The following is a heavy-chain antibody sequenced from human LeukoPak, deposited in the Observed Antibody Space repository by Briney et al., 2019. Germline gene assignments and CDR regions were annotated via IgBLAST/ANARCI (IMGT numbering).Heavy chain of an antibody. V-gene: IGHV4-59*01. CDR3: ARDYHQEFFDY. J-gene: IGHJ4*02. CDR1: GDSISSYY. CDR2: IYYSGST. Sequence: PSETLSLTCTVSGDSISSYYWSWIRQPPGKGLEWIGYIYYSGSTNYNPSLKSRVTISVDTSKNQFSLKLSSVTAADTAVYYCARDYHQEFFDYWGQGTLVTVSS. D-gene: IGHD2/OR15-2a*01.